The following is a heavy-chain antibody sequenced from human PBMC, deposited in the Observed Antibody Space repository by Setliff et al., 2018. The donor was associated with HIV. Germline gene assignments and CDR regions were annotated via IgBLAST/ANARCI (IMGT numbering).Heavy chain of an antibody. CDR2: VNPSGGST. J-gene: IGHJ4*02. CDR3: ARDRTAGYHYDYGY. V-gene: IGHV1-46*01. CDR1: GYIFRNHY. Sequence: ASVKVSCKASGYIFRNHYIHWVRQAPGQGLEWLGMVNPSGGSTAYAQKFQGRVTMTRDTSTNTVYMDLSGLRSDDTAVYYCARDRTAGYHYDYGYWGQGTLVTVSS. D-gene: IGHD3-16*01.